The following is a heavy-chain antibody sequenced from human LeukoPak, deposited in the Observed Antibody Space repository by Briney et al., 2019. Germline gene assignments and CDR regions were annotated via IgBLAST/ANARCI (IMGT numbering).Heavy chain of an antibody. V-gene: IGHV3-21*01. CDR1: GFTFSDYA. Sequence: GGSLRLSCAASGFTFSDYAMSWVRQAPGKGPEWVSSISSRSSFIYYADSVKGRFTISRDNSKNTLYLQMNSLRAEDTAVYYCAKRLMDVWGKGTTVTISS. J-gene: IGHJ6*03. CDR3: AKRLMDV. CDR2: ISSRSSFI.